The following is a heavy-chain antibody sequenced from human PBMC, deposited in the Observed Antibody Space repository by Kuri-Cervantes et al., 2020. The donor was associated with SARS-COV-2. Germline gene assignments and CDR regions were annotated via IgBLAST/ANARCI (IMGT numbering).Heavy chain of an antibody. J-gene: IGHJ6*02. CDR1: GGSISSSSYY. D-gene: IGHD2-15*01. V-gene: IGHV4-61*01. CDR3: ARDRGTTRYYGMDV. Sequence: GSLRLSCTVSGGSISSSSYYWSWIRQPPGKGLEWIGYIYYSGSTNYNPSLKSRVTISVDTSKNQFSLKLSSVTAADTAVYYCARDRGTTRYYGMDVWGQGTTVTVSS. CDR2: IYYSGST.